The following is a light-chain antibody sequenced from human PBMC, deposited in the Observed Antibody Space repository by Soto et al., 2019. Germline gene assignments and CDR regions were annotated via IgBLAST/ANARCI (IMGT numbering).Light chain of an antibody. Sequence: DIQMTQSPSSLSASVEDRVIITCRASQSISNHLNWYQQKPGKAPKLLIFAASSLQSGVPSRFSGSRSGPDFTLTISSLQPEDFATYYCQQSYSSPPTFVQGTKV. CDR1: QSISNH. V-gene: IGKV1-39*01. J-gene: IGKJ1*01. CDR2: AAS. CDR3: QQSYSSPPT.